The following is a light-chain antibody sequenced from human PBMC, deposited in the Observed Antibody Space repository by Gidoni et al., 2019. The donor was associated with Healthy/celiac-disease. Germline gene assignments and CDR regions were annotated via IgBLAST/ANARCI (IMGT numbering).Light chain of an antibody. V-gene: IGKV1-8*01. Sequence: AIRMTQSPSSFSSSTGDRVTITCRASHGISSYLAWYQQEPGKAPKLLIYAASTLQSWVPSRFSGSGSGTDFTLTISCLQSEDFSTYYCQQYYSYPPFTFGPGTKVDIK. CDR1: HGISSY. CDR3: QQYYSYPPFT. J-gene: IGKJ3*01. CDR2: AAS.